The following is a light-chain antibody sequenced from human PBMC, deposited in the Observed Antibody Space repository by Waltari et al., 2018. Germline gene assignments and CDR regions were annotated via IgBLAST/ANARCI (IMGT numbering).Light chain of an antibody. CDR2: WAS. J-gene: IGKJ2*01. V-gene: IGKV4-1*01. CDR1: QSVLHRSRNKPY. Sequence: DIVMTQAPDSLAVSPGERATISCKSSQSVLHRSRNKPYLAWYQQKVGQPPKLLIYWASTRGSGVPDRISGSGSATDFTLTVSSLQAEDVAVYYCQQYYETPHTFGQGTKLEIK. CDR3: QQYYETPHT.